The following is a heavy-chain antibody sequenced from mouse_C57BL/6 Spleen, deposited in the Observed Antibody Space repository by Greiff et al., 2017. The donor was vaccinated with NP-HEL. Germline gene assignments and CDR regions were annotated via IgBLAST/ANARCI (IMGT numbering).Heavy chain of an antibody. Sequence: VKLMESDAELVKPGASVKISCKVSGYTFTDHTIHWMKQRPEQGLEWIGYIYPRDGSTKYNEKFKGKATLTADKSSSTAYMQLNSLTSEDSAVYFCAREGVLLRYFAYWGQGTLVTVSA. J-gene: IGHJ3*01. V-gene: IGHV1-78*01. CDR2: IYPRDGST. CDR1: GYTFTDHT. CDR3: AREGVLLRYFAY. D-gene: IGHD1-1*01.